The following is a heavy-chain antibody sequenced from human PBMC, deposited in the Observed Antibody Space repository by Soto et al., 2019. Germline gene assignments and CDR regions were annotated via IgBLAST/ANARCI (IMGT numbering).Heavy chain of an antibody. D-gene: IGHD3-10*02. CDR2: MSYDGSDT. J-gene: IGHJ4*02. CDR3: TIVRVADSALDH. Sequence: GGSLRLSCTASGFIFSNNGMHWVRQTPGKGLEWVALMSYDGSDTFYADSVKGRFTISRDNSKNTLFLHMSNLRAEDTAMYYCTIVRVADSALDHWGQGTLVTVSS. V-gene: IGHV3-30*03. CDR1: GFIFSNNG.